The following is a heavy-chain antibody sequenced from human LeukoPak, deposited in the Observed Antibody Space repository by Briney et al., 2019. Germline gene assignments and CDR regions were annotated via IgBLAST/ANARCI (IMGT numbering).Heavy chain of an antibody. Sequence: PGGSLRLSCAASGFTFSSYSMNWVRQAPGRGLEWVSYISSSSSTIYYADSVKGRFTISRDNAKNSLYLQMNSLRAEDTAVYYCAREGRWLEFDYWGQGTLVTVSS. CDR2: ISSSSSTI. CDR1: GFTFSSYS. CDR3: AREGRWLEFDY. J-gene: IGHJ4*02. V-gene: IGHV3-48*01. D-gene: IGHD5-12*01.